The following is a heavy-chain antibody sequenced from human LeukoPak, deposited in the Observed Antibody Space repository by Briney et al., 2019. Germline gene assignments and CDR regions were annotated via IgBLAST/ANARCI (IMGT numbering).Heavy chain of an antibody. CDR3: ARRSNYFYYYYGMDV. J-gene: IGHJ6*02. CDR2: INPSGGST. Sequence: ASVKVSCKASGYTFTSYYMHWVRQAPGQGLEWMGIINPSGGSTSYAQKFQGRVTMTRDTSTSTVYMELSSLRFEDTAVYYCARRSNYFYYYYGMDVWGQGTTVTVSS. V-gene: IGHV1-46*01. CDR1: GYTFTSYY. D-gene: IGHD4-11*01.